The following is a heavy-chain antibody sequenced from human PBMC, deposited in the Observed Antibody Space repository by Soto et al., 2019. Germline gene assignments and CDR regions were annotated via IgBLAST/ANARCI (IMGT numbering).Heavy chain of an antibody. V-gene: IGHV4-39*01. Sequence: QVQLQESGPGLVRSSETLSLTCTVSGASISFSSYYWGWIRQPPGKGLEWIGSIYYSGSTSYSPSLTGRVTLDVDTSKNQFSLRLSSLPAADPAVYYCARHALRLSTFGGVNQQWGQGMLVTVSS. D-gene: IGHD3-16*01. CDR1: GASISFSSYY. CDR2: IYYSGST. CDR3: ARHALRLSTFGGVNQQ. J-gene: IGHJ4*02.